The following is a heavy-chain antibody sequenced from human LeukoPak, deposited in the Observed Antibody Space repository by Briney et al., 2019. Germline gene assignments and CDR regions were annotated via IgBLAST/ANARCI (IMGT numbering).Heavy chain of an antibody. CDR2: ITWNSAGI. J-gene: IGHJ4*02. Sequence: GRSLRLSCAASGFTFYDYALHWVRQGPGKGLEWVSGITWNSAGIGYADSVKGRFTISRDNAKNSLYLQMNSLRAEDTAFYYCAKGAPYFDSWDQGTLVTVSS. V-gene: IGHV3-9*01. CDR3: AKGAPYFDS. D-gene: IGHD3-16*01. CDR1: GFTFYDYA.